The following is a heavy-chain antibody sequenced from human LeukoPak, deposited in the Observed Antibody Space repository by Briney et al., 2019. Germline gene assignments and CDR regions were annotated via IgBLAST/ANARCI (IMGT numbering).Heavy chain of an antibody. CDR3: ARDVNYDLWSGEGDAFDI. CDR1: GFTFSSYA. Sequence: QPGGSLRLSRVASGFTFSSYAMHWVRQAPGKGLEWVAVISYDGSNKYYADSVKGRFTISRDNAKNSLYLQMNSLRAEDTAVYYCARDVNYDLWSGEGDAFDIWGQGTMVTVSS. J-gene: IGHJ3*02. V-gene: IGHV3-30*04. D-gene: IGHD3-3*01. CDR2: ISYDGSNK.